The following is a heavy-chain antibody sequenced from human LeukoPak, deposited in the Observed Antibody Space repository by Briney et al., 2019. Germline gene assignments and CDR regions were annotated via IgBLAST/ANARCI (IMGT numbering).Heavy chain of an antibody. Sequence: SETLSLTCTVSGYSISSGYYWGWIRPPPGKGLEWIGSIYHSGSTYYNPSLKSRVTISVDTSKNQFSLKLSSVTAADTAVYYCARDPYYYDSSGLGGVWGQGTMVTVSS. CDR2: IYHSGST. CDR1: GYSISSGYY. CDR3: ARDPYYYDSSGLGGV. J-gene: IGHJ3*01. D-gene: IGHD3-22*01. V-gene: IGHV4-38-2*02.